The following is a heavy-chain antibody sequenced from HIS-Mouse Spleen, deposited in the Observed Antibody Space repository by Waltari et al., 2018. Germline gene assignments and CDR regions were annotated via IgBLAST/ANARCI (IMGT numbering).Heavy chain of an antibody. CDR2: IYPGDYVT. Sequence: EVQLVQSGAEVKKPGESLKISCKGSGYSFTSYWIGWVRQMPGKGLDWMGIIYPGDYVTRYSPSVQGQATISADKSISTAYLQWSSLKASDTAMYYCARRMITFGGVISFDYWGQGTLVTVSS. V-gene: IGHV5-51*03. CDR1: GYSFTSYW. D-gene: IGHD3-16*02. CDR3: ARRMITFGGVISFDY. J-gene: IGHJ4*02.